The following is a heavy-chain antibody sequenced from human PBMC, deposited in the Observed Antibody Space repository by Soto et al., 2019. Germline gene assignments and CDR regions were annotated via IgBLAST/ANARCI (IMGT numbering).Heavy chain of an antibody. CDR3: AQTDYGSGAHLI. CDR2: IYYSENA. J-gene: IGHJ4*02. Sequence: QVQLQESGPRLVKPSQTLSLTCTVSGDSISSVFYYWGWIRQPPGTGLEWIGYIYYSENAYYNPPLKSRVRLSVDTSEKHFALRLTSVTSADSAMYFWAQTDYGSGAHLIWGQGTPGPVSS. D-gene: IGHD3-10*01. V-gene: IGHV4-30-4*01. CDR1: GDSISSVFYY.